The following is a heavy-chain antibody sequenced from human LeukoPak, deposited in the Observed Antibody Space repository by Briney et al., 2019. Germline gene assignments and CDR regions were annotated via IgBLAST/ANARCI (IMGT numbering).Heavy chain of an antibody. V-gene: IGHV3-53*01. CDR2: IYSGGST. Sequence: GGSLRLSCAASGFTVSSNYMSWVRQAPGKGLEWVSVIYSGGSTYYADSVKGRFTISRDNSRNTLYLQMNSLRAEDTAVYYCATSIRYCSGGGCIDYWGQGTLVTVSS. J-gene: IGHJ4*02. D-gene: IGHD2-15*01. CDR1: GFTVSSNY. CDR3: ATSIRYCSGGGCIDY.